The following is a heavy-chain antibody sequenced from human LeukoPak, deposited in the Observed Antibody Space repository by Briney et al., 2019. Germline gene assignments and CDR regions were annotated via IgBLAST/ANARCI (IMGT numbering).Heavy chain of an antibody. CDR3: AKVGASLEVYYYYGMDV. V-gene: IGHV3-23*01. J-gene: IGHJ6*02. CDR1: EFIFSDYA. Sequence: GGSLRLSCAASEFIFSDYAMGWVRQAPGKGLEWVSAISGSGGSTYYADSVKGRFTISRDNSKNTLYLQMNSLRAEDTAVYYCAKVGASLEVYYYYGMDVWGQGTTVTVSS. CDR2: ISGSGGST.